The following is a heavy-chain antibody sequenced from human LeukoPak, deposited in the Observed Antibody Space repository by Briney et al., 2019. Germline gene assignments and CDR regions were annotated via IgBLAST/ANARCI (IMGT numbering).Heavy chain of an antibody. CDR2: ISGSGGST. J-gene: IGHJ6*02. Sequence: GGSLRLSCAASGFTFRNYAMGWGRQAPGKGLEWVSVISGSGGSTYYADSVRGRFTTSRDNSKHTLYLQMNSLRADHPAVYYRAKGVMPNYDFCMDVWGQATMVTVSS. V-gene: IGHV3-23*01. CDR1: GFTFRNYA. D-gene: IGHD2-2*01. CDR3: AKGVMPNYDFCMDV.